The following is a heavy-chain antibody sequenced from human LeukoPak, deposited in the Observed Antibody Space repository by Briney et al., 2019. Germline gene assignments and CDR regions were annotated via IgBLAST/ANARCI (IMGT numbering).Heavy chain of an antibody. CDR1: GGSISSYY. CDR2: IYYSGST. CDR3: ASLHYDFWSGYYNKKWYFDL. Sequence: SETLSLTCTVSGGSISSYYWSWIRQPPGKGLEWIGYIYYSGSTYYNPSLKSRVTISVDTSKNQFSLKLSSVTAADTAVYYCASLHYDFWSGYYNKKWYFDLWGRGTLVTVSS. J-gene: IGHJ2*01. V-gene: IGHV4-59*04. D-gene: IGHD3-3*01.